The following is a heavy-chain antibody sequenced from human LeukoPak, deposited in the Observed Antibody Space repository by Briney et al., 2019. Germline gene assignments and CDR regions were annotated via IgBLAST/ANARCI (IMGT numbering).Heavy chain of an antibody. CDR2: IPSNSFI. J-gene: IGHJ4*02. CDR1: GFTFSSYG. CDR3: TRDRGFCTGATCHPNDY. D-gene: IGHD2-8*02. V-gene: IGHV3-21*01. Sequence: GGSLRLSCAASGFTFSSYGMNWVRQAPGKGLEWVSSIPSNSFIYFADSVKGRFTISRDNAKNSLYLQMDSLRAEDTAVYYCTRDRGFCTGATCHPNDYWGQGTLVTVTS.